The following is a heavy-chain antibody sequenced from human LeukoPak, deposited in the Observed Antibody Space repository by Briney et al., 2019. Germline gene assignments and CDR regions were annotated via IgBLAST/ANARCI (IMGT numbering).Heavy chain of an antibody. CDR1: GFTFSSYI. D-gene: IGHD3-9*01. V-gene: IGHV3-48*01. Sequence: GGSLRLSCAASGFTFSSYIMNWVRQAPGKGLEWVSSISRSGSTKYYADSVKGRFTISRDNAKNSLYLQMNSLRAEDTAVYYCARVVDWPIYYYYMDVWGKGTTVTVSS. CDR3: ARVVDWPIYYYYMDV. CDR2: ISRSGSTK. J-gene: IGHJ6*03.